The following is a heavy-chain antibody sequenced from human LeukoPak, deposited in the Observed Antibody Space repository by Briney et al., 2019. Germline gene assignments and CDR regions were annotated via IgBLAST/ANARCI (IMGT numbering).Heavy chain of an antibody. D-gene: IGHD2-2*01. CDR2: IIPIFGTA. Sequence: GASVKVSCKASGGTFSSYAISWVRQAPGQGLEWMGGIIPIFGTANYAQKFQGRVTITADKSTSTAYMELSSLRSEDTAVYYCAREGDIVVVPAAIEFDYWGQGTLVTVSS. V-gene: IGHV1-69*06. CDR3: AREGDIVVVPAAIEFDY. CDR1: GGTFSSYA. J-gene: IGHJ4*02.